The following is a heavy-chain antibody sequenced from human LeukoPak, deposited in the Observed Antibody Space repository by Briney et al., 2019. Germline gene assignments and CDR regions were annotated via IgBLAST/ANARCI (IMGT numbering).Heavy chain of an antibody. CDR3: ATDTYYYDSSGYSPLDY. Sequence: ASVKVSCKVSGYTLTELSMHWVRQAPGKGLEGMGGFDPEDGETIYAQKFQGRVTMTEDTSTDTAYMELSSLRSEDTAVYYCATDTYYYDSSGYSPLDYWGQGTLVTVSS. J-gene: IGHJ4*02. CDR2: FDPEDGET. D-gene: IGHD3-22*01. CDR1: GYTLTELS. V-gene: IGHV1-24*01.